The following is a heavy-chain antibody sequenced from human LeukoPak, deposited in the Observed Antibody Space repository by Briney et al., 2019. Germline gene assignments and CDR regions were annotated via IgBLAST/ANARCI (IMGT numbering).Heavy chain of an antibody. J-gene: IGHJ4*02. CDR1: GFTFSSYA. D-gene: IGHD3-10*01. CDR2: ISTNGGNT. V-gene: IGHV3-64*02. CDR3: ARGSYLTNNRNYVDY. Sequence: GGSLRLSCAASGFTFSSYAMHWVRQAPGKGLECVSAISTNGGNTHYADSVKGRFTISRDNSKNTLYLQMDSLRADDMAVYYCARGSYLTNNRNYVDYCGQGTLVTVSS.